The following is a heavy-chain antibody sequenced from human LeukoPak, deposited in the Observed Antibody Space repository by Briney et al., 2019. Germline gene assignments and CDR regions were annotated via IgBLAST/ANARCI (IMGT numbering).Heavy chain of an antibody. D-gene: IGHD5-18*01. CDR1: GFTFSSYS. V-gene: IGHV3-21*01. J-gene: IGHJ6*04. CDR3: ARAVEPGGYSYWSGMDV. Sequence: PGGSLRLSCAASGFTFSSYSMNWVRQAPGKGLEWVSSISSSSSYIYYADSVKGRFTNSRDNAKNSLYLQMNSLRAEDTAVYYCARAVEPGGYSYWSGMDVWGKGTTVTVSS. CDR2: ISSSSSYI.